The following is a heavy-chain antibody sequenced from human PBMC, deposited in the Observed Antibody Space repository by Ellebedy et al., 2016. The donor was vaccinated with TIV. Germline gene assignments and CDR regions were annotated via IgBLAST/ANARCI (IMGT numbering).Heavy chain of an antibody. CDR3: PPRDGSYTY. CDR1: GFTFSTYN. D-gene: IGHD3-10*01. V-gene: IGHV3-48*04. J-gene: IGHJ4*02. Sequence: GESLKISCTVSGFTFSTYNMNWVRQAPGKGLEWVSFISSSGTTTNYADSVKGRFTISRDNDKNSLFLQMSSLRAEDTAVYYCPPRDGSYTYWGQGTLVTVSA. CDR2: ISSSGTTT.